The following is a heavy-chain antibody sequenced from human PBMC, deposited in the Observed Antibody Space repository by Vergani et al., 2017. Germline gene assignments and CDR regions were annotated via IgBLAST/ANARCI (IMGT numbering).Heavy chain of an antibody. CDR1: GYTFTSYA. J-gene: IGHJ5*02. D-gene: IGHD6-19*01. CDR3: ARESIAVAGTP. Sequence: QVQLVQSGAEVKKPGASVTVSCKASGYTFTSYAMHWVRQAPGQRLEWMGWINAGNGNTKYSQKFQGRVTITRDTSASTAYMELSSLRSEDTAVYYCARESIAVAGTPWGQGTLVTVSS. V-gene: IGHV1-3*01. CDR2: INAGNGNT.